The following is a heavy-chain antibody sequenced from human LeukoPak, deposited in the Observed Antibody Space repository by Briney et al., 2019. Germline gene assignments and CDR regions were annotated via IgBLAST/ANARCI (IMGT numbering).Heavy chain of an antibody. CDR3: ARHVDPGIAAHPFDY. CDR2: IYYSGST. CDR1: GGSISSGGYY. D-gene: IGHD6-6*01. Sequence: PSETLSLTCTVSGGSISSGGYYWSWIRQHPGKGLEWIGYIYYSGSTYYNPSLKSRVTISVDTSKNQFSLKLSSVTAADTAVYYCARHVDPGIAAHPFDYWGQGTLVTVSS. J-gene: IGHJ4*02. V-gene: IGHV4-39*01.